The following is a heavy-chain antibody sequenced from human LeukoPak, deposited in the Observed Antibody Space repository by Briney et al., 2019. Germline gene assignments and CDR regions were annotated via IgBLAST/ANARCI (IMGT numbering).Heavy chain of an antibody. D-gene: IGHD3-9*01. J-gene: IGHJ6*02. CDR2: IYYSVST. V-gene: IGHV4-59*08. Sequence: SETLSLTRTHSRGSISSSYWSCIRQPPRKGLEWIGYIYYSVSTNYNPSLKSRVTISVDASKNQFSLKLSSVTAADTAVYYCARWGNYDILTGYSKTSYYGMDVWGQGTTVTVSS. CDR3: ARWGNYDILTGYSKTSYYGMDV. CDR1: RGSISSSY.